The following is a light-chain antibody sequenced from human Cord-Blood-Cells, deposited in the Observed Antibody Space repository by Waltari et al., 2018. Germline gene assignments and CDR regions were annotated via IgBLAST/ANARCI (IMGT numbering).Light chain of an antibody. CDR3: CSYAGSYTWV. Sequence: QSALTQPPSVSGSPGPSVTISCTGTSSAVCGYHSVSWYQQHPGKAPKLMIYDVSKRPSGVPDRFSGSKSGNTASLTISGLQAEDEADYYCCSYAGSYTWVFGGGTKLTVL. V-gene: IGLV2-11*01. CDR1: SSAVCGYHS. J-gene: IGLJ3*02. CDR2: DVS.